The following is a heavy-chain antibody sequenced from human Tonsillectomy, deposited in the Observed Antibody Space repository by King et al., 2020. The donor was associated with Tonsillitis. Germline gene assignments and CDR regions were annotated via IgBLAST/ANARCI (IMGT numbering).Heavy chain of an antibody. J-gene: IGHJ6*02. CDR3: ARAHYGSGSLLDV. Sequence: VQLVESVAEVKNPGASVKVSCKASGYTFTSYDINWVRQATGQGLDCMGWMKPNSGNTGYAQKFQGRVTMTRNTSISTAYMELSSLRSEDTAVYYCARAHYGSGSLLDVWGQGTTVTVSS. D-gene: IGHD3-10*01. CDR2: MKPNSGNT. V-gene: IGHV1-8*01. CDR1: GYTFTSYD.